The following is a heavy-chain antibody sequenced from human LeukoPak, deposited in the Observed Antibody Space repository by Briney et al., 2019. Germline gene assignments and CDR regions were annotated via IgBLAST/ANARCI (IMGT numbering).Heavy chain of an antibody. D-gene: IGHD3-10*01. CDR2: ISSSGSTI. CDR3: ARAGNYYGRHTNWFDP. V-gene: IGHV3-48*03. J-gene: IGHJ5*02. CDR1: GFTFSSYE. Sequence: PGGSLRLSCAASGFTFSSYEMNWVRQAPGKGLEWVSYISSSGSTIYYADSEKGRFTISRDNAKNSLYLQMNSLRAEDTAVYYCARAGNYYGRHTNWFDPWGQGTLVTVSS.